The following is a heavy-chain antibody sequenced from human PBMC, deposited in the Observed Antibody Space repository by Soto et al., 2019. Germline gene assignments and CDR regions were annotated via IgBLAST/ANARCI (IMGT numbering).Heavy chain of an antibody. D-gene: IGHD6-13*01. Sequence: LXLSCAASVITFDYYAMHWCVQVPGKSREWVSGINWNSGSIRYWDSVKGRFAISRDNAKNSLHLQMNSLSAEDTAFYYCVKDESINWYSGHFRHWGQGTLVTVSS. CDR3: VKDESINWYSGHFRH. CDR2: INWNSGSI. J-gene: IGHJ1*01. V-gene: IGHV3-9*01. CDR1: VITFDYYA.